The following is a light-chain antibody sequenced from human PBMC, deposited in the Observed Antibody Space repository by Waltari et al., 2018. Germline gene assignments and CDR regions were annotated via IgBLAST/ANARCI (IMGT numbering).Light chain of an antibody. V-gene: IGLV2-14*01. CDR2: EVS. CDR1: SSDVGDYNY. J-gene: IGLJ2*01. Sequence: QSALTQPASVSGSPGQSITISCTGSSSDVGDYNYVSWYQQHPGKAPSLLIYEVSNRASGVADRYAGSQSGNTASLTIAGLQAEDEADYYCSSYTSSSSLFGGGTKLTVL. CDR3: SSYTSSSSL.